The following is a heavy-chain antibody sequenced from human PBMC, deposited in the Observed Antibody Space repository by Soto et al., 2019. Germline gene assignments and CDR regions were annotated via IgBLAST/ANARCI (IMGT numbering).Heavy chain of an antibody. V-gene: IGHV3-21*01. D-gene: IGHD2-21*02. CDR1: GFTFSSYS. CDR2: ISSSSSYI. Sequence: WGSLRLSCAASGFTFSSYSMNWVRQAPGKGLEWVSSISSSSSYIYYADSVKGRFTISRDNAKNSLYLQMNSLRAEDTAVYYCISGGDCHSARWGQGNLVTVPS. CDR3: ISGGDCHSAR. J-gene: IGHJ4*02.